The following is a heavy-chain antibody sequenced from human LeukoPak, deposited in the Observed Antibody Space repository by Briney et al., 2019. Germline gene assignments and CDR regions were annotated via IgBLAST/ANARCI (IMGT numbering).Heavy chain of an antibody. V-gene: IGHV4-34*01. CDR1: GGSFSGYY. J-gene: IGHJ4*02. CDR3: ARDNGGGTDSNILTGYLDY. Sequence: PSETLSLTCAVYGGSFSGYYWSWIRQPPGKGLEWIGEINHSGSTNYNPSLKSRVTISVDTSKNQFSLKLSSVTAADTAVYYCARDNGGGTDSNILTGYLDYWGQGTLVTVSS. CDR2: INHSGST. D-gene: IGHD3-9*01.